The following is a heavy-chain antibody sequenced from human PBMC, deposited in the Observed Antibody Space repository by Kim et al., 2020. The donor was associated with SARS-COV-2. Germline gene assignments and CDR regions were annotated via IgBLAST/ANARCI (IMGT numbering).Heavy chain of an antibody. V-gene: IGHV4-4*07. CDR2: IYTSGST. D-gene: IGHD3-10*01. J-gene: IGHJ4*02. CDR1: GGSISSYY. Sequence: SETLSLTCTVSGGSISSYYWSWIRQPAGKGLEWIGRIYTSGSTNYNPSLKSRVTMSVDTSKNQFSLKLSSVTAADTAVYDCARVIRSGKGYYIDYWGQGTPVTVSS. CDR3: ARVIRSGKGYYIDY.